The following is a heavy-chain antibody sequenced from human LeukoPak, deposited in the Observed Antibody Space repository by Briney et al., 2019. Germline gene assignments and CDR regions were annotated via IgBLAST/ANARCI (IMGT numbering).Heavy chain of an antibody. V-gene: IGHV4-59*01. D-gene: IGHD2-21*02. CDR2: IFNGGRT. CDR3: TGRQHIVAVTATRGSFDM. J-gene: IGHJ3*02. CDR1: GRSINSYY. Sequence: SDTLSLNCTAPGRSINSYYWSWIRQPPGKGLHPIRYIFNGGRTNYNPSLRSRVTMSLDTSKNQFPLKLTSLTAADTAVYYCTGRQHIVAVTATRGSFDMWGQGTMVTVSS.